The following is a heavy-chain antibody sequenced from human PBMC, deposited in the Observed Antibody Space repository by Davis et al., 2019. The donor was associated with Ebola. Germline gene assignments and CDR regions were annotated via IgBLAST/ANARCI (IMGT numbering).Heavy chain of an antibody. D-gene: IGHD3-16*01. CDR3: ARGMGELALN. V-gene: IGHV7-4-1*02. Sequence: SVTVSCKASRYPFTDFAINWLRQAPGQSFEWLGWITTNTASPTYARGFSERFVFSLDTSVNTAFLQINNLRAEDTAIYDCARGMGELALNWGQGTLVTVSS. CDR2: ITTNTASP. J-gene: IGHJ4*02. CDR1: RYPFTDFA.